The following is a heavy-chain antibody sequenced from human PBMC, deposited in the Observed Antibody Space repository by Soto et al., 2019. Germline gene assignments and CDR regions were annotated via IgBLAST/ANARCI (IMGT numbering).Heavy chain of an antibody. V-gene: IGHV1-46*01. Sequence: HVQLVQSGAEVKKPGASVKISYRTSGYTFTNYQMHWVRQAPGQGLEWMGIINSGGGGTYSAQRFQGRVTMTRHTSTSTVYMELSSLTSEDTAIYYCARGDESGFFDFWGQGTLVTVSS. CDR1: GYTFTNYQ. D-gene: IGHD3-22*01. CDR2: INSGGGGT. CDR3: ARGDESGFFDF. J-gene: IGHJ4*02.